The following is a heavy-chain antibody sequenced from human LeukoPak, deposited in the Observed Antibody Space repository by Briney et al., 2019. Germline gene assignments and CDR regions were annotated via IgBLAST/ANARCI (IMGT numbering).Heavy chain of an antibody. D-gene: IGHD6-13*01. CDR3: AAGIAATLDY. Sequence: PGGSLRLSCAASGLTFSSYSMNWVRQAPGKGLEWVSSISSSSSYIYYADSVKGRFTISRDNAKNSLYLQMNSLRAEDTAVYYCAAGIAATLDYWGQGTLVTVSS. CDR1: GLTFSSYS. CDR2: ISSSSSYI. V-gene: IGHV3-21*01. J-gene: IGHJ4*02.